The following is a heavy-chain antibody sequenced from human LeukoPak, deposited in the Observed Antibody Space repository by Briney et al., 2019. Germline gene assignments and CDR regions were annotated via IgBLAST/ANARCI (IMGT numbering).Heavy chain of an antibody. CDR1: GFIFSSYS. D-gene: IGHD1-1*01. CDR2: ISSSSSYT. Sequence: GGSLRLSCAASGFIFSSYSMNWVRQAPGKGLEWVSSISSSSSYTYYADSVKGRFTISRENAKNSLSLQMNSLRAEDTAVYYCATASGAFDIWGQGTMVTVSS. J-gene: IGHJ3*02. V-gene: IGHV3-21*01. CDR3: ATASGAFDI.